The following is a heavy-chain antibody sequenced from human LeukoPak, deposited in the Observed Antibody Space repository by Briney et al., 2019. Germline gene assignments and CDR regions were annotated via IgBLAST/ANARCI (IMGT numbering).Heavy chain of an antibody. CDR2: IWYDGSNK. J-gene: IGHJ6*02. CDR3: ARVAAAHTSYYYYYGMDA. CDR1: GFTFSSYG. Sequence: GGSLRLSCAASGFTFSSYGMHWVRQAPGKGLGWVAVIWYDGSNKYYADSVKGRFTISRDNSKNTLYLQMNSLRAEDTAVYYCARVAAAHTSYYYYYGMDAWGQGTTVTVSS. D-gene: IGHD6-13*01. V-gene: IGHV3-33*01.